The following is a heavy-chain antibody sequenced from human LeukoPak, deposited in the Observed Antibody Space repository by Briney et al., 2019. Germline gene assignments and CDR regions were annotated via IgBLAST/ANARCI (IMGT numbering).Heavy chain of an antibody. CDR1: GLTFSRHW. J-gene: IGHJ5*02. Sequence: GGSLRLSCAGSGLTFSRHWMHWVRQAPGKGLVWVSGIHADGSGTDYADFVKGQFTISRDNAKNMLYLDMNSLRADDTAVYYCARDRPNNWFDPWGQGTLVTVSS. V-gene: IGHV3-74*01. CDR3: ARDRPNNWFDP. CDR2: IHADGSGT.